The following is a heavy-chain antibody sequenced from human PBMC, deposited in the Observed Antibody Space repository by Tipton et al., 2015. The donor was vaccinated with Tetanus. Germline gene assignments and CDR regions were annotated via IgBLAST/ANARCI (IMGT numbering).Heavy chain of an antibody. J-gene: IGHJ4*02. V-gene: IGHV4-61*02. Sequence: TLSLTCTVSGGSISSSSYYWSWIRQPAGKGLEWIGRIYTSGSTNYNPSLKSRVTMSVDTSKNQFSLKLSSVTAADTAVYYCARGGYDFWSGYYLVYWGQGTLVTVSS. CDR3: ARGGYDFWSGYYLVY. CDR2: IYTSGST. D-gene: IGHD3-3*01. CDR1: GGSISSSSYY.